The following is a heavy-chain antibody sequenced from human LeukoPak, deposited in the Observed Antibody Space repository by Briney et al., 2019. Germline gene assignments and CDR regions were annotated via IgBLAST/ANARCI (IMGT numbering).Heavy chain of an antibody. J-gene: IGHJ3*02. CDR2: ISYDGSNK. D-gene: IGHD3-16*01. CDR1: EFTFSSYG. Sequence: GGSLRLSCAASEFTFSSYGMHWVRQAPGKGLEWVAVISYDGSNKYYADSVKGRFTISRDNSKNTLYLQMNSLRAEDTAVYYCGRFGGVTDDAFDIWGQGTMVTVSS. CDR3: GRFGGVTDDAFDI. V-gene: IGHV3-30*03.